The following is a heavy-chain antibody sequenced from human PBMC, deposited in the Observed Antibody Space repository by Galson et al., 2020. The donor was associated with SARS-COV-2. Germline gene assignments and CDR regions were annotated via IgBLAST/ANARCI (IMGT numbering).Heavy chain of an antibody. Sequence: GESLKISCKASGYTFTDYDINWVRQATGQGPEWMGWMNTNRDNTGYAQKFQGRVTMTRDTSINTAYMELSSLTSDDTAIYYCARGRYYYETRGYSDFDYWGQGTLVTVSS. CDR2: MNTNRDNT. J-gene: IGHJ4*02. D-gene: IGHD3-22*01. V-gene: IGHV1-8*01. CDR1: GYTFTDYD. CDR3: ARGRYYYETRGYSDFDY.